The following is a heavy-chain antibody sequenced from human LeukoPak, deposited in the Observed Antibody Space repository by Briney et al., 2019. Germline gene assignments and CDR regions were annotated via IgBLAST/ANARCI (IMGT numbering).Heavy chain of an antibody. CDR2: IYYTGST. CDR3: SSFDSSGSHAFDM. V-gene: IGHV4-59*01. D-gene: IGHD3-22*01. J-gene: IGHJ3*02. CDR1: VGSISSYY. Sequence: SETLSLPCTVSVGSISSYYWNWIRQPPGKGLEGIGYIYYTGSTNYNPSLTRRVTISVDTSKNQFSLRLSSVTAADTAVYYCSSFDSSGSHAFDMWGQGTMVTVSS.